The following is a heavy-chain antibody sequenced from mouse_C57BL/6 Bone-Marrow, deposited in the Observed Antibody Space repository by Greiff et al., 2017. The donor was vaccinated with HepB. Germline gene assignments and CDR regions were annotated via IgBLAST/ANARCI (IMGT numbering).Heavy chain of an antibody. J-gene: IGHJ4*01. Sequence: VQLQQSGAELVMPGASVKLSCKASGYTFTSYWMHWVKQRPGQGLEWIGEIDPSDSYTNYNQKFKGKSTLTVDKSSSTAYMQLSSLTSEDSAVYYCARGWLVCSYYYAMDYWGQGTSVTVSS. V-gene: IGHV1-69*01. CDR2: IDPSDSYT. CDR1: GYTFTSYW. CDR3: ARGWLVCSYYYAMDY. D-gene: IGHD1-1*02.